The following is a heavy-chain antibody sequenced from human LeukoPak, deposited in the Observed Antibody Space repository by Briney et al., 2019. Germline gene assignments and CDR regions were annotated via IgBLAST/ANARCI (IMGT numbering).Heavy chain of an antibody. CDR1: GGTFSSYA. Sequence: SVKVSCKASGGTFSSYAISWVRQAPGQGLEWMGGIIPIFGTANYAQKFQGRVTITADESTSTAYMELSSLRSEDTAVYYCAEGRHYDYVWGSYLAYNWYDPWGQGTLVTVSS. D-gene: IGHD3-16*02. CDR3: AEGRHYDYVWGSYLAYNWYDP. J-gene: IGHJ5*02. CDR2: IIPIFGTA. V-gene: IGHV1-69*01.